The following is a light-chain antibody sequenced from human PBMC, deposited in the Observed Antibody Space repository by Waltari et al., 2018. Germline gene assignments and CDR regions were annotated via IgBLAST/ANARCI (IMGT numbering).Light chain of an antibody. CDR1: RGIYHY. J-gene: IGKJ3*01. Sequence: DVPMTQSPAPVSASVGDRVTISCRASRGIYHYLAWVQQKPGKAPRSLIYAASTLQSGVPSTFSGRGSGTQFALTISSLQPEDFGTYYCLQYYTYPGTFGPGT. CDR3: LQYYTYPGT. V-gene: IGKV1-16*01. CDR2: AAS.